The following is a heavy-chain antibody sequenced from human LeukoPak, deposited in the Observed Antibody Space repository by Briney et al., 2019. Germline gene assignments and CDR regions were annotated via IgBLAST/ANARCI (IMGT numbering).Heavy chain of an antibody. V-gene: IGHV3-33*01. Sequence: GRSLRLSCAASGFTFSSYGMHWVRQARGKGLEWVAVIWYDGSNKYYADSVKGRFTISRDNSKNTLYLQMNSLRAEDTAVYYCARDVTMDGYNGALDYWGQGTLVTVSS. CDR3: ARDVTMDGYNGALDY. D-gene: IGHD5-24*01. CDR1: GFTFSSYG. CDR2: IWYDGSNK. J-gene: IGHJ4*02.